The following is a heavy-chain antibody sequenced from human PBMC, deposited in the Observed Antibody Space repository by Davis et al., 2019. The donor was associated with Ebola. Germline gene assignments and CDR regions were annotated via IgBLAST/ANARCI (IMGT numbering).Heavy chain of an antibody. V-gene: IGHV3-7*01. Sequence: PGGSLRLSCAASGFTFSSYGMHWVRQAPGKGLEWVANIKQDGSEKYYVDSVKGRFTISRDNAKNSLYLQMNSLRAEDTAVYYCARAPSKQHYYDSRDYGMDVWGQGTTVTVSS. CDR3: ARAPSKQHYYDSRDYGMDV. D-gene: IGHD3-22*01. J-gene: IGHJ6*02. CDR1: GFTFSSYG. CDR2: IKQDGSEK.